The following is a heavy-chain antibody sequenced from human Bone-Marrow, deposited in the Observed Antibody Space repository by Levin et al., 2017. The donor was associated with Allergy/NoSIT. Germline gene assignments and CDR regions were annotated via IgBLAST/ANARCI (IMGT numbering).Heavy chain of an antibody. CDR1: GFTFRDYA. Sequence: GGSLRLSCTASGFTFRDYAMSWFRQAPGKGLEWVGFIRSKAYGGTTEYAASVKGRFTISRDDAKSIAYLQMNSLKTEDTAVYYCTREREGYCSGGSCYSRSIYWGQGTLVTVSS. CDR2: IRSKAYGGTT. V-gene: IGHV3-49*03. D-gene: IGHD2-15*01. CDR3: TREREGYCSGGSCYSRSIY. J-gene: IGHJ4*02.